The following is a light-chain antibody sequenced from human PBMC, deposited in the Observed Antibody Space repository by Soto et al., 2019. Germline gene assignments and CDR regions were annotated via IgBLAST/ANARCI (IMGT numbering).Light chain of an antibody. V-gene: IGKV4-1*01. J-gene: IGKJ2*01. CDR2: WAS. CDR1: QSVFYSANNLNY. CDR3: QQYYDPPHT. Sequence: DIVMTQSPDSLAVSLGERATINCKSSQSVFYSANNLNYLAWYQQRPGQPPKLLLYWASTRESGVPDRFSGSGSGTDFTLTISCLQPEDVAVYYCQQYYDPPHTFGHGTKLEV.